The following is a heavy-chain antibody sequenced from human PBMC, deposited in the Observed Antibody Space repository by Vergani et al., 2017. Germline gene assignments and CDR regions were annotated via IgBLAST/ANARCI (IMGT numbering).Heavy chain of an antibody. CDR1: GFSLSTSGVG. Sequence: QITLKESGPTLVKPTQTLTLTCTFSGFSLSTSGVGVGWIRQPPGKALEWLALIYWNDDKRYSPSLKSRLTITKDTSKNQVVLTMTNMDPVDTATYYCARDAEVVPAAIRTSYYYYGLDVWGQGTTVTVSS. V-gene: IGHV2-5*01. CDR3: ARDAEVVPAAIRTSYYYYGLDV. D-gene: IGHD2-2*02. J-gene: IGHJ6*02. CDR2: IYWNDDK.